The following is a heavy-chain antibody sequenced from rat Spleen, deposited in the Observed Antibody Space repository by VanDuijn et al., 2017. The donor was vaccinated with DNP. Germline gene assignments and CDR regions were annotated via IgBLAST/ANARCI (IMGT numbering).Heavy chain of an antibody. Sequence: EVKLVESGGGLVQPGRSLSLSCATSGFNFNAYWMGWVRQAPGKGLEWLGEIIGDGSAINQIPSLRDRFTISRDNGQNTLFLQMSRLRSEDTATYYCARRPYGSYDDYWGQGVMVTVSS. CDR2: IIGDGSAI. V-gene: IGHV4-2*01. J-gene: IGHJ2*01. CDR1: GFNFNAYW. D-gene: IGHD1-3*01. CDR3: ARRPYGSYDDY.